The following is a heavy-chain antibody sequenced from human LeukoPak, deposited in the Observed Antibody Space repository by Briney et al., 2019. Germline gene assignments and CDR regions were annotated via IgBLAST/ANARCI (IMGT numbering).Heavy chain of an antibody. V-gene: IGHV4-34*01. D-gene: IGHD6-19*01. CDR1: GGSFSGYY. Sequence: SETLSLTCEVYGGSFSGYYWSWIRQSPGKELEWIGKISQSGSTNYNPSLKSRVTISIDTSKNQFSLKLSSVTAADTAVYYCARALSGWYVDAFDLWGQGTMVTVSS. J-gene: IGHJ3*01. CDR3: ARALSGWYVDAFDL. CDR2: ISQSGST.